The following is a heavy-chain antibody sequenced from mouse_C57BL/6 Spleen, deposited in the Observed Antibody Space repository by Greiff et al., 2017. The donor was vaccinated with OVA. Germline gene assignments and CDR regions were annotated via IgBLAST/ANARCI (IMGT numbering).Heavy chain of an antibody. V-gene: IGHV1-7*01. CDR3: SPITTVVGEYAMDY. CDR1: GYTFTSYW. J-gene: IGHJ4*01. Sequence: VQLHPSWADLAKPGASVQLSCKASGYTFTSYWMHWVKQRPGQGLEWIGYINPRRGYNKYNQTFKDKATLTADKSSSTAYMQLSSLTYEDSAVYYCSPITTVVGEYAMDYWGQGTSVTVSS. D-gene: IGHD1-1*01. CDR2: INPRRGYN.